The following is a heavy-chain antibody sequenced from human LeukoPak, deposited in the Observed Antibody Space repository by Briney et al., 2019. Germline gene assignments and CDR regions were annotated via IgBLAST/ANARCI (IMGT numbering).Heavy chain of an antibody. CDR3: ARETRYSSSSGYYYYMDV. J-gene: IGHJ6*03. V-gene: IGHV3-21*01. D-gene: IGHD6-6*01. Sequence: ETLSLTCTVSGGSISSSSYYWGWIRQPPGKGLEWVSSISSSSSYIYYADSVKGRFTISRDNAKNSLYLQMNSLRAEDTAVYYCARETRYSSSSGYYYYMDVWGKGTTVTVSS. CDR1: GGSISSSS. CDR2: ISSSSSYI.